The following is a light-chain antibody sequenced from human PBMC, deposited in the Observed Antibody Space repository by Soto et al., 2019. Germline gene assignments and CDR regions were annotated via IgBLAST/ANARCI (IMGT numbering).Light chain of an antibody. CDR1: SGHSNYA. Sequence: QPVLTQSPSASASLGASVKLTCTLSSGHSNYAIAWHQQQSEKGPRYLMKLNSDGSHSKGDGIPDRFSGSCSGAERYLTFTSLKSEDEAHYFCQTWGSGIVVFGGGTKRTVL. J-gene: IGLJ2*01. CDR3: QTWGSGIVV. V-gene: IGLV4-69*01. CDR2: LNSDGSH.